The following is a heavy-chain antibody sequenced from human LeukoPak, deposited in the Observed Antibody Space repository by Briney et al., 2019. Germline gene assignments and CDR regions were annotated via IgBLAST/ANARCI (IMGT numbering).Heavy chain of an antibody. CDR1: GGSFSGYY. CDR3: ARPTVAGTLDAFDI. D-gene: IGHD6-19*01. Sequence: SPSETLSLTCAVYGGSFSGYYWSWIRQPPGKGLEWIGEINHSGSTNYNPSLKSRVTISVDTSKNQFSLKLSSVTAADTAVYYCARPTVAGTLDAFDIWGQGTMVTVSS. V-gene: IGHV4-34*01. CDR2: INHSGST. J-gene: IGHJ3*02.